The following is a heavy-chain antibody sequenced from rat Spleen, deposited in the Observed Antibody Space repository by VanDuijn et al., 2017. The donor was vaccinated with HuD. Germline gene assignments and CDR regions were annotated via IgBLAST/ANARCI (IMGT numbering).Heavy chain of an antibody. CDR1: GFTFSNYD. Sequence: EVQLMESGGGLVQPGRSMKLSCLASGFTFSNYDMAWVSQAPKKGLEWVASITYDAFSTNYRDSVKGRFTISKDNAKSTLYLQMNSLRSEDTATYYCTRHDGKYGGYSDYFDYWGQGVMVTVSS. CDR3: TRHDGKYGGYSDYFDY. D-gene: IGHD1-11*01. CDR2: ITYDAFST. J-gene: IGHJ2*01. V-gene: IGHV5-7*01.